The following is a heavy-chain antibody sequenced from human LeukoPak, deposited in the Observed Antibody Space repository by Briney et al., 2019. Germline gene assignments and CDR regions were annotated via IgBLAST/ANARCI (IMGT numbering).Heavy chain of an antibody. D-gene: IGHD6-19*01. CDR2: INWGGGST. V-gene: IGHV3-20*04. J-gene: IGHJ3*02. CDR1: GATLDDIG. Sequence: RGSLRLSCAASGATLDDIGMSWGGQAPGKGLEWCSGINWGGGSTGYADSVKGGFTISRDNAKNSLYLPMNSLRAENTALYYCARTVSSAGWSDDAFDIWGQGTMVTVSS. CDR3: ARTVSSAGWSDDAFDI.